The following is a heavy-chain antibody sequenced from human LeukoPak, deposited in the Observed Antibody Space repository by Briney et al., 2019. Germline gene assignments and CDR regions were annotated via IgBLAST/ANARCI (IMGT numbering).Heavy chain of an antibody. Sequence: SETLSLTCTVSGGSISSGDYYWSWIRQPPGKGLAWIGYFYHSGSTNYNPSLKSRVTISVDTSKNHFSLKLSSVTAADTAVYYCARGQWLPVFDFWGQGTLVTVSS. J-gene: IGHJ4*02. CDR3: ARGQWLPVFDF. D-gene: IGHD3-22*01. CDR2: FYHSGST. CDR1: GGSISSGDYY. V-gene: IGHV4-61*03.